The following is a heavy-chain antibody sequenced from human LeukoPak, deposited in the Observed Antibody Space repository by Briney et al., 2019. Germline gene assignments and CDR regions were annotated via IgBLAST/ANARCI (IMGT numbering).Heavy chain of an antibody. J-gene: IGHJ3*02. V-gene: IGHV1-2*06. Sequence: ASVKVSCKASGYTFTGYYMHWVRQAPGQGLEWMGRINPNRGGTNYAQKFQGRVTMTRDTSISTAYMELSRLRSDDTAVYYCARVXVGFLEWLLHDKCDAFDIWGQGTMVTVSS. D-gene: IGHD3-3*01. CDR2: INPNRGGT. CDR3: ARVXVGFLEWLLHDKCDAFDI. CDR1: GYTFTGYY.